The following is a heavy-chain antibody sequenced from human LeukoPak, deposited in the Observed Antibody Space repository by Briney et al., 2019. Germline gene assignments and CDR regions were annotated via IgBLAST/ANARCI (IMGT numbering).Heavy chain of an antibody. D-gene: IGHD2-2*01. CDR3: ARGTVPAAHFDS. CDR1: GFTFSSYS. V-gene: IGHV3-21*01. CDR2: ISSSSSYI. Sequence: GGSLRLSCAASGFTFSSYSMNWVRQAPGKGLEWVSSISSSSSYIYYADSVKGRFTISRDNDKNTLYMKMNSLSAEDTAVYYCARGTVPAAHFDSWGQGTLVTVSS. J-gene: IGHJ4*02.